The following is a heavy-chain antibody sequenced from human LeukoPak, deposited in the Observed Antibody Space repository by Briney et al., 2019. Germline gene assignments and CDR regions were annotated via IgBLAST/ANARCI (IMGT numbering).Heavy chain of an antibody. V-gene: IGHV4-30-2*01. J-gene: IGHJ2*01. CDR1: GGSISSGGYS. CDR2: IYHSGST. D-gene: IGHD3-22*01. Sequence: SGTLSLTCAVSGGSISSGGYSWSWIRQPPGKGLEWIGYIYHSGSTYYNLSLKSRVTISVDRSKNQFSLKLSSVTAADTAVYYCARDSGWYDSSGYPAREYRYFDLWGRGTLVTVSS. CDR3: ARDSGWYDSSGYPAREYRYFDL.